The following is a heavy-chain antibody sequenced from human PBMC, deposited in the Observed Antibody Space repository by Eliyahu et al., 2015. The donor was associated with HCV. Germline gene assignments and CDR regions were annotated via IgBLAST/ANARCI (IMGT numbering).Heavy chain of an antibody. Sequence: QVQLQESGPGLVKPSETLSLTCTVSGGSITTYYWSWIRQPPGKGLEWIGYIHYSGSTRYTPSLKSRVTISLDTSKNQFSLNLTSVTAADTAVYYCASGGGGIAVAGTGGWFDPWGQGTLVTVSS. V-gene: IGHV4-59*01. CDR1: GGSITTYY. J-gene: IGHJ5*02. CDR3: ASGGGGIAVAGTGGWFDP. D-gene: IGHD6-19*01. CDR2: IHYSGST.